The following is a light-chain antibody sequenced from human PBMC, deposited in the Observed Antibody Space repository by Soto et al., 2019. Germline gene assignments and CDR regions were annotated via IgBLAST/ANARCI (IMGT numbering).Light chain of an antibody. CDR2: GTS. V-gene: IGKV3-20*01. CDR3: QQYGSPPIT. J-gene: IGKJ5*01. CDR1: QSVSSTY. Sequence: EIGIQQSPSPLSLSPFERSTLSCRASQSVSSTYLAWYRQQPGQAPRLLMSGTSRRATGTPDRFSGSGSGTDFTLTISRMEPEDFAVYDCQQYGSPPITFGQGTRPE.